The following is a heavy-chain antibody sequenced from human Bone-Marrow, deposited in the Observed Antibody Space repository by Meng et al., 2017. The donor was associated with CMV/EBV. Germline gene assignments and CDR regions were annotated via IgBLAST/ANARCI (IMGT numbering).Heavy chain of an antibody. V-gene: IGHV4-59*01. Sequence: GSLRLSCTVSGASISTFYWSWIRQPPGKGLEWLGYIYNNGRTNYNPSLRSRLTISEDTSKSQVSLNLSSVTAADTALYYCARAFCRSASCYAFDIWGQATMVTVSS. D-gene: IGHD2-2*01. J-gene: IGHJ3*02. CDR3: ARAFCRSASCYAFDI. CDR2: IYNNGRT. CDR1: GASISTFY.